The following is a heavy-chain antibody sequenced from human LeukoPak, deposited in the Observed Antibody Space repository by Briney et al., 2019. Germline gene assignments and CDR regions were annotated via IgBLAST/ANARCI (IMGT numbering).Heavy chain of an antibody. D-gene: IGHD3-22*01. J-gene: IGHJ4*02. CDR3: ARQFHDSSGYYYYFDY. Sequence: SETLSLTCTVSGGSISSGDYYWSWIRQPPGKGLEWIGYIYYSGSTYYNPSLKSRVTISVDTSKNQFSLKLSSVTAADTAVYYCARQFHDSSGYYYYFDYWGQGTLVTVSS. V-gene: IGHV4-30-4*01. CDR2: IYYSGST. CDR1: GGSISSGDYY.